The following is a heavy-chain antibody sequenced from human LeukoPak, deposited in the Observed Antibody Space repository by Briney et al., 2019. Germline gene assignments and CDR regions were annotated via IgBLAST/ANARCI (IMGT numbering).Heavy chain of an antibody. CDR3: TRNYDFWSGDDSQHFDY. Sequence: GGSLRLSCEASGFTFSGSAMPWVRQASGKGLEWVGHIRGKANNYATAYAASVKGRFTISRVDSKNTAYLQMNSLKIEDAAVYYCTRNYDFWSGDDSQHFDYWGPRTLVSVSS. CDR1: GFTFSGSA. J-gene: IGHJ4*02. D-gene: IGHD3-3*01. V-gene: IGHV3-73*01. CDR2: IRGKANNYAT.